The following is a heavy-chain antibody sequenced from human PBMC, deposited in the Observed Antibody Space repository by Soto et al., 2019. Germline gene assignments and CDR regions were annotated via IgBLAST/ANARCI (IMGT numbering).Heavy chain of an antibody. Sequence: KPSETLSLTCTVSGGSISSSSYYWGWIRQPPGKGLEWIGSIYYSGSTYYNPSLKSRVTISVDTSKNQFSLKLSSVTAADTAVYYCARHKKVATDYWGQGTLVTVSS. J-gene: IGHJ4*02. D-gene: IGHD5-12*01. CDR1: GGSISSSSYY. CDR3: ARHKKVATDY. V-gene: IGHV4-39*01. CDR2: IYYSGST.